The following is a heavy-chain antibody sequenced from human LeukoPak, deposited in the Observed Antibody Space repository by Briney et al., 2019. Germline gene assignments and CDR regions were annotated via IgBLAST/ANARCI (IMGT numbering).Heavy chain of an antibody. D-gene: IGHD2-8*01. Sequence: PGGSLRLSCAASGNYWMHWVRQAPGKGLVWVSHINSDGSWTSYADAVKGRFTISRDNAKNTAYLQMNSLRAEDTAVYYCARVQGHPPNGLDIWGQGTMVTVSS. V-gene: IGHV3-74*01. CDR2: INSDGSWT. J-gene: IGHJ3*02. CDR1: GNYW. CDR3: ARVQGHPPNGLDI.